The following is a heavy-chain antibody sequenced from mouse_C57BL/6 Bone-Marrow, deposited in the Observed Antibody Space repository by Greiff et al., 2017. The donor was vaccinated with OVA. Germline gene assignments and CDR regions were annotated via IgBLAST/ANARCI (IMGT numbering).Heavy chain of an antibody. CDR1: GYSFTIYY. V-gene: IGHV1-66*01. CDR3: ARSNYGGLAMDY. D-gene: IGHD2-5*01. Sequence: QVQLQQSGPELVKPGASVKISCKASGYSFTIYYIHWVKQRPGQGLEWIGWIYPGSVKTKYNEKFKGKATLTADTSSSTAYMQLRSLTSEDSAVYYCARSNYGGLAMDYWGQGTSVTVSS. CDR2: IYPGSVKT. J-gene: IGHJ4*01.